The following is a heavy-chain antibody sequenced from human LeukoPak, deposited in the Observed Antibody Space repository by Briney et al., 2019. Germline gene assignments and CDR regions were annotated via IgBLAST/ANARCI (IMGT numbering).Heavy chain of an antibody. J-gene: IGHJ4*02. Sequence: GEALQISCKGSGYSFTSYWIGWGRPMPGKGLGWMGIIYPGDSDTRYSPSFQGQVTISADKSISTAYLQWSSLKASDTAMYYCARLPPGSGSYSTFDYWGQGTLVTVSS. CDR3: ARLPPGSGSYSTFDY. CDR1: GYSFTSYW. D-gene: IGHD3-10*01. V-gene: IGHV5-51*01. CDR2: IYPGDSDT.